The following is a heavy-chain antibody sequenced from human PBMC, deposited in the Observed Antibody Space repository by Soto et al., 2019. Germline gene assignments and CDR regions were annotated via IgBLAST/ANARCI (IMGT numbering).Heavy chain of an antibody. V-gene: IGHV1-3*01. Sequence: QVQLVQSGAEVKKPGASVKVSCKASGYTFTSYAMHWVRQAPGQRLEWMGWINAGNGNTKYSQKFQGRVTITRDTPASKAYMELSSLRSEDTAVYYCARLYGSGSYRVNWFDPWGQGTLVTVSS. CDR2: INAGNGNT. CDR3: ARLYGSGSYRVNWFDP. J-gene: IGHJ5*02. CDR1: GYTFTSYA. D-gene: IGHD3-10*01.